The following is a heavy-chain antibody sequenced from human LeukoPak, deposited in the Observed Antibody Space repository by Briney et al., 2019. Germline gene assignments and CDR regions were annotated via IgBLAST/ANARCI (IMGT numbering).Heavy chain of an antibody. CDR2: INHSGST. CDR3: ARAYREDWFDP. J-gene: IGHJ5*02. V-gene: IGHV4-34*01. Sequence: SETLSLTCAVYGGSFSGYYWSWIRQPPGKGLEWIGEINHSGSTNYNPSLKSRVTISVDTSKNQFSLKLSSVTAADTAVYYCARAYREDWFDPWGQGTLVTVSS. CDR1: GGSFSGYY. D-gene: IGHD2-2*02.